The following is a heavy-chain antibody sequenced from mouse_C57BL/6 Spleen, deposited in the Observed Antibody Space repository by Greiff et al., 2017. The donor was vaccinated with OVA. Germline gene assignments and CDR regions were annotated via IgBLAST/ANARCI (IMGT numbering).Heavy chain of an antibody. Sequence: VHVKQSGAELVRPGASVKLSCTASGFNIKDDYMHWVKQRPEQGLEWIGWIDPENGDTEYASKFQGKATITADTSSNTAYLQLSSLTSEDTAVYYCTTPFRFAYWGQGTLVTVSA. J-gene: IGHJ3*01. CDR1: GFNIKDDY. CDR3: TTPFRFAY. V-gene: IGHV14-4*01. CDR2: IDPENGDT.